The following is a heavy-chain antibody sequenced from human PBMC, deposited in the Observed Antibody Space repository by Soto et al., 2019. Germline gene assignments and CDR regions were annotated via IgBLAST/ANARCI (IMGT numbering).Heavy chain of an antibody. CDR3: ARDSSGWYAGPGETDY. Sequence: PGGSLRLSCAASGFSFSRFKMNWVRQAPGKGLEWVSSISTNDDKYYAGSLKGRVTISRDNVKNSLYLQMNSLRAEDTAVYYCARDSSGWYAGPGETDYWGQGIPVTVSS. J-gene: IGHJ4*02. V-gene: IGHV3-21*06. CDR2: ISTNDDK. CDR1: GFSFSRFK. D-gene: IGHD6-19*01.